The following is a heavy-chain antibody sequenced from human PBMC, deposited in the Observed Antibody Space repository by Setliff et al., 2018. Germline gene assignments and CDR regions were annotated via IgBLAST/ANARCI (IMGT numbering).Heavy chain of an antibody. V-gene: IGHV5-51*01. CDR2: IYPGXXXX. CDR3: ARQAIFGSDAFDI. D-gene: IGHD3-3*01. J-gene: IGHJ3*02. CDR1: GYSFTNYW. Sequence: PGESLKISCKGSGYSFTNYWIGWVRQMPGKGLEWMGIIYPGXXXXXXXPXXQGQVTISADKSISTAYLQWSSLKASDTAMYYCARQAIFGSDAFDIWGQRTMVTVSS.